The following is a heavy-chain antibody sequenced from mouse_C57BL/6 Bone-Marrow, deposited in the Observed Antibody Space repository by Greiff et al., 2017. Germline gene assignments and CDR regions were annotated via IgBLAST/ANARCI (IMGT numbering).Heavy chain of an antibody. D-gene: IGHD2-5*01. Sequence: EVQLQESGGGLVKPGGSLKLSCAASGFTFSDYGMHWVRQAPEKGLEWVAYISSGSSTIYYADTVKGRFTISRDNAKNTLFLQMTSLRSEDTAMYYCARPAYYSNYLFYYFDYWGQGTTLTVSS. V-gene: IGHV5-17*01. CDR3: ARPAYYSNYLFYYFDY. CDR2: ISSGSSTI. J-gene: IGHJ2*01. CDR1: GFTFSDYG.